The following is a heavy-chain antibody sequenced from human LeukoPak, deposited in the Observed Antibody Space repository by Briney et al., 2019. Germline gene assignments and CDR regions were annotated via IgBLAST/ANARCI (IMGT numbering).Heavy chain of an antibody. CDR3: ANLSIDY. J-gene: IGHJ4*02. CDR2: IYYSGST. CDR1: GGSISSNTYY. Sequence: PSETLSLTCTVSGGSISSNTYYWGWIRQPPGKGLEWIGSIYYSGSTYYNPSLKSRVTISVDTSKNQFSLKLSSVTAADTAVYYCANLSIDYWGQGILVTVSS. V-gene: IGHV4-39*07. D-gene: IGHD3-16*02.